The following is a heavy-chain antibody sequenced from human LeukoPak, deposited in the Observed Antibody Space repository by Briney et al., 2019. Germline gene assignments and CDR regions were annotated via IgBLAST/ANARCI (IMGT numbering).Heavy chain of an antibody. D-gene: IGHD3-10*01. CDR2: IYYSGST. V-gene: IGHV4-39*01. J-gene: IGHJ4*02. Sequence: SETLSLTCTVSGGSISSSSYYWDWIRQPPGKGLEWIGSIYYSGSTYYNPSLKSRVTISVDTSKNQFSLKLSSVTAADTAVYYCARRGAMVRGVIRGYFDYWGQGTLVTVSS. CDR3: ARRGAMVRGVIRGYFDY. CDR1: GGSISSSSYY.